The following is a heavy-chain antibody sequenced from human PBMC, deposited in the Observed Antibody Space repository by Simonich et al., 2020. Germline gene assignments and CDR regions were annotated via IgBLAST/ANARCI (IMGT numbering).Heavy chain of an antibody. D-gene: IGHD1-1*01. V-gene: IGHV4-34*01. CDR3: ARGKGWKNAFDI. Sequence: QVQLQQWGAGLLKPSETLSLTCAVYGGSFSGYYWGWIRQPPGKGLEWIGEINNSGRTKYNPSLKSRVTISVDTSKNQFSLKLSSVTAADTAVYYCARGKGWKNAFDIWGQGTMVTVSS. CDR1: GGSFSGYY. CDR2: INNSGRT. J-gene: IGHJ3*02.